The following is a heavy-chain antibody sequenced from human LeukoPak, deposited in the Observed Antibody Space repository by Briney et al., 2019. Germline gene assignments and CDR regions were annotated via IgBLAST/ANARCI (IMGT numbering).Heavy chain of an antibody. CDR2: ISSSGSTI. CDR3: ARVELAPYYYYMDV. Sequence: GGSLRLSCAASGFSISSYEMNWVRQAPGKGLEWVSHISSSGSTIWYADSVKGRFTISRDNAKNSLYLQMNSLRAEDTAVYYCARVELAPYYYYMDVWGKGTTVAVSS. D-gene: IGHD1-7*01. CDR1: GFSISSYE. V-gene: IGHV3-48*03. J-gene: IGHJ6*03.